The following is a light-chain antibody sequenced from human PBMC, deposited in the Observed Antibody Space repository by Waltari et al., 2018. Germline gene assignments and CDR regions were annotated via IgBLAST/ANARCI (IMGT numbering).Light chain of an antibody. CDR2: AAS. J-gene: IGKJ2*01. V-gene: IGKV1-39*01. Sequence: DIQMTQSPSSLSASVGDRFTITCRASQSISSSLNWYQQKPGKAPKLLIYAASSLQSGVPSRFSGSGSGTDFTFTISSLQPEEFATYYCQQSYSTLYTFGQGTKLEIK. CDR1: QSISSS. CDR3: QQSYSTLYT.